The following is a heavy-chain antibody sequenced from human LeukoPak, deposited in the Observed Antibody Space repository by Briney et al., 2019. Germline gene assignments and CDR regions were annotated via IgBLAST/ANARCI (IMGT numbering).Heavy chain of an antibody. CDR1: GFTFSSYT. CDR2: ISSSSNYI. CDR3: ARGYRGFDI. Sequence: PGGSLRLSCAASGFTFSSYTMNWVRQAPGKGLEWVSSISSSSNYIYYTDSLEGRFTISRDNAKNSLYLQMNSLRAEDTAVYYCARGYRGFDIWGQGTMVTVSS. D-gene: IGHD5-18*01. V-gene: IGHV3-21*01. J-gene: IGHJ3*02.